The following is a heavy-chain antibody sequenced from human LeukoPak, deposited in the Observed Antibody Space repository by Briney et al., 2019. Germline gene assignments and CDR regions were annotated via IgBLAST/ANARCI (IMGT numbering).Heavy chain of an antibody. D-gene: IGHD1-26*01. J-gene: IGHJ4*02. CDR1: GFTFSSYA. CDR3: AASGSSYDY. V-gene: IGHV3-23*01. CDR2: ISGSGGST. Sequence: PGGSLRLSCAASGFTFSSYAMSWVRRAPGKGLEWVSAISGSGGSTYYADSVKGRFTISRDNSKNTLYLQMGSLRAEDMAVYYCAASGSSYDYWGQGTLVTVSS.